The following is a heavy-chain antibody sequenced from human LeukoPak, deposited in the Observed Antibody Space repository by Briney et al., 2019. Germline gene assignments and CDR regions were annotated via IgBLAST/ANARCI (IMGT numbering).Heavy chain of an antibody. CDR3: ARPYYGDYSIDY. V-gene: IGHV4-30-2*03. D-gene: IGHD4-17*01. Sequence: PSQTLSLTCAVSGGSISSGGYSWRWIRQPPGKGLEWIGYIYHSGSTYYNPSLKSRVTIPVDTSKNQFSLKLSSVTAADTAVYYCARPYYGDYSIDYWGQGTLVTVSS. J-gene: IGHJ4*02. CDR2: IYHSGST. CDR1: GGSISSGGYS.